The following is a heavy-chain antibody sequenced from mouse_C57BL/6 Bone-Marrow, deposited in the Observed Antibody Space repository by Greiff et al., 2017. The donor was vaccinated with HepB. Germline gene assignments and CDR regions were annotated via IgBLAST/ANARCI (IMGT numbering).Heavy chain of an antibody. CDR1: GYTFTSYW. Sequence: VKLQQPGAELVKPGASVKVSCKASGYTFTSYWMHWVKQRPGQGLEWIGRIHPYDSDTNYNQKFKGKATLTVDKSSSTAYMQLSSLTSEDSAVYYCAKLRGFYYAMDYWGQGTSVTVSS. CDR2: IHPYDSDT. D-gene: IGHD1-1*01. V-gene: IGHV1-74*01. CDR3: AKLRGFYYAMDY. J-gene: IGHJ4*01.